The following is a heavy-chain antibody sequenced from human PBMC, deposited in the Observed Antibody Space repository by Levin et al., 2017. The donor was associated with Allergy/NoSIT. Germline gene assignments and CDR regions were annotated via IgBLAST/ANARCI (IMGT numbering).Heavy chain of an antibody. Sequence: PGGSLRLSCAASGFTFSSYTMNWVRQAPGKGLEWLSSISSSSTYIYYADSVKGRFTISRDNAKNSLYLQMNNLRAEDTAVYYCARGGDSSAYPHEDDFDSWGQGTLVTVSS. CDR2: ISSSSTYI. D-gene: IGHD3-22*01. CDR3: ARGGDSSAYPHEDDFDS. J-gene: IGHJ4*02. CDR1: GFTFSSYT. V-gene: IGHV3-21*06.